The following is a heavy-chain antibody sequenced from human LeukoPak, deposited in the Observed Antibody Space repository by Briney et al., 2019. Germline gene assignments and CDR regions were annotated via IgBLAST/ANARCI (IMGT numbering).Heavy chain of an antibody. CDR2: IKQDGSVK. V-gene: IGHV3-7*01. J-gene: IGHJ4*02. CDR3: ARGGSYNNGRFDY. Sequence: GGSLRLSCAASGFTFSNYWMSWVRQAPGKGLEWVANIKQDGSVKWYVDSVKGRFTISRDNAKNSLYLQMNSLRAEDTAVYYCARGGSYNNGRFDYWGQGTLVTVSS. D-gene: IGHD1-26*01. CDR1: GFTFSNYW.